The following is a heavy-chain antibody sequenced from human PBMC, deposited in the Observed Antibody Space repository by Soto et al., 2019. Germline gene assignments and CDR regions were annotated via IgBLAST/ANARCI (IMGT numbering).Heavy chain of an antibody. CDR1: GYTFISYG. Sequence: QVQLVQSGTEVKKPGASVKVSCKASGYTFISYGISWVRQAPGQGLEWMGWIGAYNGDTRYAQKFQGRVTMPTATSTSTAYMELRSLRSAATAVYFCARDPTDGYWGQGTLVTVSS. V-gene: IGHV1-18*01. CDR3: ARDPTDGY. J-gene: IGHJ4*02. CDR2: IGAYNGDT.